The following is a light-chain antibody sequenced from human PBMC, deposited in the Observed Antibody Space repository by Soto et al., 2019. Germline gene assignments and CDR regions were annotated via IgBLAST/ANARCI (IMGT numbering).Light chain of an antibody. J-gene: IGKJ1*01. CDR3: MQSIQLPPT. CDR2: AAS. CDR1: QSLLRSDGKTY. Sequence: ESVMTQTPLSLSVTPGQPSSISCKSSQSLLRSDGKTYMYWYLQKPGQPPQLLIYAASNRFSGVPERFRGSGSWTDFTLKISRVEAEDVGIYYCMQSIQLPPTFGQGTKVEIK. V-gene: IGKV2D-29*01.